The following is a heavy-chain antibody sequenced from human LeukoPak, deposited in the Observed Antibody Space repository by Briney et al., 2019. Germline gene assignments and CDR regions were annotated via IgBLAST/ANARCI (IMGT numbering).Heavy chain of an antibody. D-gene: IGHD3-22*01. V-gene: IGHV1-18*01. CDR2: ISAYNGNT. CDR1: GYTFTSYG. CDR3: ARVWGQGSSGYYPF. J-gene: IGHJ4*02. Sequence: ASVKVSCKASGYTFTSYGISWVRQAPGQGLEWMGWISAYNGNTNYAQKLQGRVTMTTDTSTSTAYMELRSLRSDDTAVYYCARVWGQGSSGYYPFWGQGTLVTVSS.